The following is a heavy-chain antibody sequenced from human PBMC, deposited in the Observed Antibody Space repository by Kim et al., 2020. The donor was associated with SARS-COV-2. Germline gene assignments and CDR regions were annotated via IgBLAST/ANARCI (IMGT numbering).Heavy chain of an antibody. D-gene: IGHD3-3*01. CDR3: ARAPYYDFWSGRLQDAFDI. CDR2: TYYRSKWYN. CDR1: GDSVSSNSAA. J-gene: IGHJ3*02. Sequence: SQTLSLTCAISGDSVSSNSAAWNWIRQSPSRGLEWLGRTYYRSKWYNDYAVSVKSRITINPDTSKNQFSLQLNSVTPEDTAVYYCARAPYYDFWSGRLQDAFDIWGQGTMVTVSS. V-gene: IGHV6-1*01.